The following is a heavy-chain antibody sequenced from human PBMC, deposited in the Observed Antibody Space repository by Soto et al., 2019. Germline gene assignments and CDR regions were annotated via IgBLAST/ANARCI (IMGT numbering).Heavy chain of an antibody. V-gene: IGHV3-23*01. Sequence: GRGLECVSGISGNGGVAYYADSVKGRFTISRDNSKNTLHLQMNGLRAEDTALYFRAKDGGRYVRTVSAFLLNRSSDL. CDR2: ISGNGGVA. CDR3: AKDGGRYVRTVSAFLLNRSSDL. J-gene: IGHJ2*01. D-gene: IGHD3-10*02.